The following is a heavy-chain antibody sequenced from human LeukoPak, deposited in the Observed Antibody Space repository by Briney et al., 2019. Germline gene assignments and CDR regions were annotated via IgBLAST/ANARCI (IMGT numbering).Heavy chain of an antibody. CDR3: AKDLFYYDKGGFDY. CDR1: GFTFSSYG. D-gene: IGHD3-22*01. V-gene: IGHV3-30*02. Sequence: PGGSLRLSRAASGFTFSSYGMHWVRQAPDKGLEWVAFISYDGSNKFYGDSVKGRFTISRDNSKNTLYLQMNSLRTEDTAVYYCAKDLFYYDKGGFDYWGQGTLVTVSS. J-gene: IGHJ4*02. CDR2: ISYDGSNK.